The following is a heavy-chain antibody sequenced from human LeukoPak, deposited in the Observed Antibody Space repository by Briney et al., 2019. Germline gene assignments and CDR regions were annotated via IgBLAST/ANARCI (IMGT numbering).Heavy chain of an antibody. J-gene: IGHJ5*02. Sequence: GAPVKVSCKASGFTSTDYYIHWVRQAPGHGLVWVGWINPTSGGTNFAQRFQGRVTMTGDTSISTVYMEINSLRTDDTAMYLCARDYVGRSAGYNHGYHNYFDPWGQGTLVVVSS. CDR3: ARDYVGRSAGYNHGYHNYFDP. D-gene: IGHD1-14*01. CDR2: INPTSGGT. V-gene: IGHV1-2*02. CDR1: GFTSTDYY.